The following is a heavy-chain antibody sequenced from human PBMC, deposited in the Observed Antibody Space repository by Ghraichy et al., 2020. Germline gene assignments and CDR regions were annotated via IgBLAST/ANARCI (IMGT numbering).Heavy chain of an antibody. D-gene: IGHD1-26*01. CDR3: AKDLVGLNNY. CDR2: INGNGGST. V-gene: IGHV3-23*01. Sequence: GGSLRLSCGASGFSFASHTMTWVRQAPGKGLEWVSAINGNGGSTYYADSVKGRFTISRDNSNNTLYLEMNNLRAEDTALYYCAKDLVGLNNYCGQGTLVTVSS. CDR1: GFSFASHT. J-gene: IGHJ4*02.